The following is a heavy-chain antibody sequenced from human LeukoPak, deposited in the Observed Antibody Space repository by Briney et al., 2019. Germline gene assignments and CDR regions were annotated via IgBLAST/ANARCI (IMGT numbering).Heavy chain of an antibody. Sequence: PSETLSLTCAAYGGSFSGYYWSWIRQPPGKGLEWVSSISSSSSSYIYYADSVKGRFTISRDNAKNSLYLQMNSVRAEDTAVYYCARGSSPWGTFDIWGQGTMVTVSS. CDR3: ARGSSPWGTFDI. CDR2: ISSSSSSYI. J-gene: IGHJ3*02. CDR1: GGSFSGYY. V-gene: IGHV3-21*01. D-gene: IGHD6-13*01.